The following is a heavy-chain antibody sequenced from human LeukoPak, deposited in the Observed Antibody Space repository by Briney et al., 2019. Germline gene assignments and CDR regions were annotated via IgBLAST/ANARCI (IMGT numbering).Heavy chain of an antibody. V-gene: IGHV1-2*02. CDR2: IIPNSGGT. CDR3: ARRSPGLPRD. J-gene: IGHJ4*02. Sequence: GASVKVSCKASGYTFTGYYMHWVRQAPGQGLEWMGWIIPNSGGTNYAQKSQGRVTMTRDTSTSTAYMELSRLRSDDTAVYYCARRSPGLPRDWGQGTLVTVSS. CDR1: GYTFTGYY. D-gene: IGHD5-12*01.